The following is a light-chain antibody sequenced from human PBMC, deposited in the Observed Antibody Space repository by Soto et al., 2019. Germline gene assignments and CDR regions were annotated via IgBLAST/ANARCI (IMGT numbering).Light chain of an antibody. Sequence: DIQMTQSPSSLSASVGDRVSITCRASQSIRSNLRWYQQKPGKAPRLLIDSTLSLQSDVPSRFSGSGSGRDFSLTISRLQTQDFATYYCLRIESPPRTFGQGTKGEL. CDR2: STL. V-gene: IGKV1-39*01. CDR3: LRIESPPRT. CDR1: QSIRSN. J-gene: IGKJ1*01.